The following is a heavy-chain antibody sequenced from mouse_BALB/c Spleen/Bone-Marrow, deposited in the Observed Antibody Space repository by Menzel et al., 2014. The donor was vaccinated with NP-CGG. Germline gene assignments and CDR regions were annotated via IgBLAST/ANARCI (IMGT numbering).Heavy chain of an antibody. CDR1: GYAFSSYW. Sequence: QVQLQQSVAELVRPGSSVKISCKASGYAFSSYWMNWVKQRPGQGLEWIGQIYPGDGDTNYNGKFKGKATLTADKSSSAAYMQLSSLTSEDSAVYYCARWITTVVAPYVMDYWGQGTSVTVSS. D-gene: IGHD1-1*01. CDR2: IYPGDGDT. J-gene: IGHJ4*01. CDR3: ARWITTVVAPYVMDY. V-gene: IGHV1-80*01.